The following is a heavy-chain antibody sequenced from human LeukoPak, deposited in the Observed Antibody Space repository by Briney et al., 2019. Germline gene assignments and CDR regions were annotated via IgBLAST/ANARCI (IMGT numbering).Heavy chain of an antibody. CDR1: GYTFTSYD. V-gene: IGHV1-8*01. CDR3: ARAPQRWLRLGTYYYYYYMDV. CDR2: MNPNSGNT. J-gene: IGHJ6*03. Sequence: ASVKVSCKASGYTFTSYDINWVRQATGQGLEWVGWMNPNSGNTVYAQKFQGRVTITRNTSTSTAYMELSSLRSEDTAVYYCARAPQRWLRLGTYYYYYYMDVWGKGTTVTVSS. D-gene: IGHD5-12*01.